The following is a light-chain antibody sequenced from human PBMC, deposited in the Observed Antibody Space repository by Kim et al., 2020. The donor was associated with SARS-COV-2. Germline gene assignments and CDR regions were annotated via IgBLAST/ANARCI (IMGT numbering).Light chain of an antibody. CDR3: QVWDSSSDHRVV. Sequence: PGKTARVSCGGNSIGSKGVHWYQQKSGQAPVLVISYDSDRPSGIPERFSGSNSGNTATLTISRVEAGDEADYYCQVWDSSSDHRVVFGGGTQLTVL. J-gene: IGLJ2*01. CDR2: YDS. V-gene: IGLV3-21*04. CDR1: SIGSKG.